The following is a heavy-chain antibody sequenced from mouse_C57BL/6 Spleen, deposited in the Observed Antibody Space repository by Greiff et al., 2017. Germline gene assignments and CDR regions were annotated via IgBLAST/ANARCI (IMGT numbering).Heavy chain of an antibody. CDR1: GYTFTSYW. Sequence: QVQLQQPGAELVKPGASVKLSCKASGYTFTSYWMHWVKQRPGQGLEWIGMIHPNSGSTNYNEKFKSKATLTVDKSSSTAYMQLSSLTSEDSAVYYCASPSSPYYAMDYWGQGTSLTVSS. V-gene: IGHV1-64*01. J-gene: IGHJ4*01. CDR3: ASPSSPYYAMDY. CDR2: IHPNSGST. D-gene: IGHD6-1*01.